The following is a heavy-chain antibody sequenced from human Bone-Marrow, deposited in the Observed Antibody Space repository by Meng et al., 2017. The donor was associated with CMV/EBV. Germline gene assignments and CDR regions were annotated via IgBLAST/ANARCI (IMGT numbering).Heavy chain of an antibody. D-gene: IGHD3-22*01. CDR3: AKFVLSSGYYYDY. CDR2: ISGSGGST. J-gene: IGHJ4*02. Sequence: GESLKISCAASGFTFSSYAMSWVRQAPGKGLEWVSAISGSGGSTYYADSVKGRFTISRDNSKNTLYLQMNSLRAEDTAVYYCAKFVLSSGYYYDYWGQGTLVTFSS. CDR1: GFTFSSYA. V-gene: IGHV3-23*01.